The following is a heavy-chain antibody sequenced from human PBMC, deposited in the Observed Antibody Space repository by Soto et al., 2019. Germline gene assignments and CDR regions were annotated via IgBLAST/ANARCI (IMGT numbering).Heavy chain of an antibody. V-gene: IGHV3-23*01. CDR3: APRGNSHYGMDA. Sequence: QPGGSLRLSCAASGFTFSSYAMSWVRQAPGKGLEWVSAISGSGGSTYYADSVKGRFTISRDNSKNTLYLQMNSLRAEDTAVYYCAPRGNSHYGMDAWGQGTTVTVSS. CDR2: ISGSGGST. J-gene: IGHJ6*02. D-gene: IGHD2-21*02. CDR1: GFTFSSYA.